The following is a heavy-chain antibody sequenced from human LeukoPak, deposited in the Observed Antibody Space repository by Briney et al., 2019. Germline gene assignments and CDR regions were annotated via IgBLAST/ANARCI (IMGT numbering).Heavy chain of an antibody. CDR1: GGSISSSDCY. CDR3: ARRTTIRYYFDF. J-gene: IGHJ4*02. V-gene: IGHV4-39*07. Sequence: SETLSLTCTVSGGSISSSDCYWAWVRQPPGKGLEWIGEINHSGSTNYNPSLKGRVSISVATSKNQFSLKMNSVSAADTAVYFCARRTTIRYYFDFWGQGGLVTVSS. D-gene: IGHD5-24*01. CDR2: INHSGST.